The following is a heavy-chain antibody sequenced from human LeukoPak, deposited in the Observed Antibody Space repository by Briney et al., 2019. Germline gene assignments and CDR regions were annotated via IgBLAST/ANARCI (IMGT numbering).Heavy chain of an antibody. J-gene: IGHJ5*02. CDR2: ISESGSGT. Sequence: GGSLRLSCAVSGLTFSRYAMSWVRQAPGKGLEWVSAISESGSGTYYADSVKGRFTISRDNSKNTLYLQMNSLRAEDTAVYYCAKDRGTRYYDFWSGSNWFDPWGQGTLVTVSS. V-gene: IGHV3-23*01. CDR3: AKDRGTRYYDFWSGSNWFDP. CDR1: GLTFSRYA. D-gene: IGHD3-3*01.